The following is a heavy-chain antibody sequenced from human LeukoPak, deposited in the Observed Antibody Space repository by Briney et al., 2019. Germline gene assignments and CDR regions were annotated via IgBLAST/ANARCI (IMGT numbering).Heavy chain of an antibody. CDR1: GFTFSSYA. V-gene: IGHV3-23*01. Sequence: PGGSLRLSCAASGFTFSSYAMIWVREAPGKGLMGVSAISGSCGSTYYADSVKGRFTISRDNSKNTLYLKMNSLRAEDTAVYYCAKDFGIAVAPGYFDLWGRGTLVTVSS. CDR2: ISGSCGST. D-gene: IGHD6-13*01. J-gene: IGHJ2*01. CDR3: AKDFGIAVAPGYFDL.